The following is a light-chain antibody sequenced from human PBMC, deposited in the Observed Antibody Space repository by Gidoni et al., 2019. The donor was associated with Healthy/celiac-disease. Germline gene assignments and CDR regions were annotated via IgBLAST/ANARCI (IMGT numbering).Light chain of an antibody. J-gene: IGLJ2*01. CDR2: SNN. V-gene: IGLV1-44*01. Sequence: QSVLTQPPSASGTPGQRVTTACSGSSSNIGSNTVNWYQQLPGTAPKLLIYSNNQRPSGVPDRFSGSKSGTSASLAISGLQSEDEGDYYCAAWDDSLNGPVFGGGTKLTVL. CDR3: AAWDDSLNGPV. CDR1: SSNIGSNT.